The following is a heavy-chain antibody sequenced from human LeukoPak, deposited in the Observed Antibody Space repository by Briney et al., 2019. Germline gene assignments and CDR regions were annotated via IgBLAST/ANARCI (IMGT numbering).Heavy chain of an antibody. V-gene: IGHV4-59*12. D-gene: IGHD6-13*01. J-gene: IGHJ4*02. CDR2: IYYSGST. CDR1: GGSISSYY. CDR3: ARRRIAAAASRCYFDY. Sequence: SETLSLTCTVSGGSISSYYWSWIRQPPGKGLEWIGYIYYSGSTNYNPSLKSRVTISVDTSKNQFSLKLSSVTAADTAVYYCARRRIAAAASRCYFDYWGQGTLVTVSS.